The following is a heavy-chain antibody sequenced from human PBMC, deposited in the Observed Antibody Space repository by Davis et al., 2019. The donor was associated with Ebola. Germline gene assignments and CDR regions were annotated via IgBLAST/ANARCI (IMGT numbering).Heavy chain of an antibody. J-gene: IGHJ4*02. CDR1: GVSMSSSYW. V-gene: IGHV4-4*02. CDR3: ARRERFLEWPHRGGDY. Sequence: MPSETLSLTCAVSGVSMSSSYWWSWVRQSPGKGLEWIGEIYHSGTTNYNPSLKSRVTMSVDTSKNQFSLKLSSVTAADTAVYFCARRERFLEWPHRGGDYWGQGTLVTVSS. CDR2: IYHSGTT. D-gene: IGHD3-3*01.